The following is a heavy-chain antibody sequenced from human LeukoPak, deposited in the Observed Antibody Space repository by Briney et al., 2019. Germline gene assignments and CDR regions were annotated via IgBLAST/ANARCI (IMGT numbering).Heavy chain of an antibody. Sequence: SETLSLTCTVSGGSISSYYWSWIRQPPGKGLEWIGEINHSGSTNYNPSLKSRVTISVDTSKNQFSLKLSSVTAADTAVYYCARGGYYYYDSSGYGYWGQGTLVTVSS. CDR1: GGSISSYY. J-gene: IGHJ4*02. V-gene: IGHV4-34*01. D-gene: IGHD3-22*01. CDR2: INHSGST. CDR3: ARGGYYYYDSSGYGY.